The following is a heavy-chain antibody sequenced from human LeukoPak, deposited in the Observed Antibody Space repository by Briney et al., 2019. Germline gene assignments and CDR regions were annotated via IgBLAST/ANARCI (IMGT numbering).Heavy chain of an antibody. CDR2: ITGSGGST. J-gene: IGHJ3*02. CDR1: GFTFSNYA. D-gene: IGHD6-19*01. V-gene: IGHV3-23*01. Sequence: GGSLRLPCAASGFTFSNYAMSWVRQAPGRGLEWVSGITGSGGSTYFADSVKGRFTISRDNSKNTLYLQMNSLRAEDTAVYYCTGGGWSTDAFDIWGQGTMVTVSS. CDR3: TGGGWSTDAFDI.